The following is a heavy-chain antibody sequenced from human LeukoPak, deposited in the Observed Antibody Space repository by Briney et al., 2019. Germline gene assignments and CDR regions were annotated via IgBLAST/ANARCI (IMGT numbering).Heavy chain of an antibody. CDR3: ARDGTVTTRNYYYGMGV. D-gene: IGHD4-17*01. CDR1: GFTFSSYS. J-gene: IGHJ6*02. V-gene: IGHV3-21*01. CDR2: ISSSSSYI. Sequence: GGSPRLSCAASGFTFSSYSMNWVRQAPGKGLEWVSSISSSSSYIYYADSVKGRFTISRDNAKNSLYLQMNSLRAEDTAVYYCARDGTVTTRNYYYGMGVWGQGTTVTVSS.